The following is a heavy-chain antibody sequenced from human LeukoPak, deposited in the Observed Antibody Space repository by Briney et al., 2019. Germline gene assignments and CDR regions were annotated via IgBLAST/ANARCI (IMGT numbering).Heavy chain of an antibody. CDR2: IYTSGST. D-gene: IGHD1-26*01. J-gene: IGHJ4*02. V-gene: IGHV4-4*07. CDR1: GGSISSYY. CDR3: ARVRGGSYTTDFDY. Sequence: ASETLSLTCTVSGGSISSYYWSWIRQPAGKGLEWIGRIYTSGSTNYNPSLKSRVTMSVDTSKNQFSLKLSSVTAADTAVHYCARVRGGSYTTDFDYSGQGTLVTVSS.